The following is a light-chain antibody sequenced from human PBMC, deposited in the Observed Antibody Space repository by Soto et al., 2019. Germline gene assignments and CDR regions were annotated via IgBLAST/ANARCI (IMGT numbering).Light chain of an antibody. CDR1: QSVGSN. Sequence: EIVLTQSPAILPVSPGERVILSCRASQSVGSNLAWYQHKPGQAPRLLIHGASIRATDVPARFRGSGSGTDFSLIISSLQSDDSAVYYCHQYNNWPPTYTFGLGTRLEIK. CDR2: GAS. V-gene: IGKV3-15*01. CDR3: HQYNNWPPTYT. J-gene: IGKJ2*01.